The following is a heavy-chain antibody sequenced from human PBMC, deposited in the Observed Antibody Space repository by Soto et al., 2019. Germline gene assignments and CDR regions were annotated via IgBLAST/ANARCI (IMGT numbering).Heavy chain of an antibody. D-gene: IGHD1-7*01. Sequence: SETLSLTCTVSGGSISSYYWSWIRQPPGKGLEWIGYIYYSGSTNYNPSLKSRVTISVDTSKNQFSLKLSSVTAADTAVYYCARHVTYNWNYYWFDPWGQGTLVTVS. CDR1: GGSISSYY. CDR3: ARHVTYNWNYYWFDP. J-gene: IGHJ5*02. V-gene: IGHV4-59*08. CDR2: IYYSGST.